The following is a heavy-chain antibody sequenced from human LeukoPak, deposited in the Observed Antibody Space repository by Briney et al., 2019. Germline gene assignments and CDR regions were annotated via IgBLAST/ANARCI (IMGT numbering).Heavy chain of an antibody. CDR1: GFTFSSYG. J-gene: IGHJ4*02. CDR3: AKDDKRYSSGWNLLDY. V-gene: IGHV3-33*06. CDR2: IWYDGSNK. Sequence: PGRSLRLSCAASGFTFSSYGTHWVRQAPGKGLEWVAVIWYDGSNKYYADSVKGRFTISRDNSKNTLYLQMNSLRAEDTAVYYCAKDDKRYSSGWNLLDYWGQGTLVTVSS. D-gene: IGHD6-19*01.